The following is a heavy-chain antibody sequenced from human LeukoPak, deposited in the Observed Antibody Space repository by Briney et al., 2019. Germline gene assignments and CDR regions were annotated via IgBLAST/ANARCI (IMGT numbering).Heavy chain of an antibody. CDR3: ARIDDRGHYYDSSGPRKLFDY. CDR1: GYTFTSYY. Sequence: ASVKVSCKASGYTFTSYYMHWVRQAPGQGLEWMGIINPSGGSTSYAQKFQGRVTMTRDMSTSTVYMELSSLRSEDTAVYYCARIDDRGHYYDSSGPRKLFDYWGQGTLVIVSS. CDR2: INPSGGST. V-gene: IGHV1-46*01. D-gene: IGHD3-22*01. J-gene: IGHJ4*02.